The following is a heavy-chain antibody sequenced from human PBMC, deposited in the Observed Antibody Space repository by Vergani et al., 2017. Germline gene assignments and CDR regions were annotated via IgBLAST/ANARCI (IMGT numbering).Heavy chain of an antibody. CDR3: ARETSTSCYSY. D-gene: IGHD2-2*02. J-gene: IGHJ4*02. Sequence: QVQLVQSGAEVQKPGASVKVSCKASGYTFTGYYMHGVRQAPGQGLEWMGWINPNSGGTNDAQKFQGRVTMTRDTSISTAYMELSRLRSDDTAVYYCARETSTSCYSYWGQGTLVTVSS. CDR1: GYTFTGYY. CDR2: INPNSGGT. V-gene: IGHV1-2*02.